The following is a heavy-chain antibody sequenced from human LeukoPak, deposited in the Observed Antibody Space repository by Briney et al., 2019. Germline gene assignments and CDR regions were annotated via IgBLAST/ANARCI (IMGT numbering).Heavy chain of an antibody. V-gene: IGHV4-31*03. CDR2: IYYSGST. J-gene: IGHJ4*02. D-gene: IGHD3-3*01. Sequence: SETLSLTCTVSGGSISSGGYYWSWIRQHPGKGLEWIGYIYYSGSTYYNPSLKSRVTISVDTSKNQFSLKLSSVTAADTAVYYCARDENYDFWSGYGHWGQGTLVTVSS. CDR1: GGSISSGGYY. CDR3: ARDENYDFWSGYGH.